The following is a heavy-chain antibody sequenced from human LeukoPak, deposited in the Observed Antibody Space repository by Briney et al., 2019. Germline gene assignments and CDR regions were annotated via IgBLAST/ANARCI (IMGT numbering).Heavy chain of an antibody. Sequence: SETLSLTCTVPGGSISSYYWSWIRQPPGKGLEWIGYIYYSGSTNYNPSLKSRVTISVDTSKNQFSLKLSSVTAADTAVYYCARGYSSSWLAYWGQGTLVTVSS. V-gene: IGHV4-59*01. CDR2: IYYSGST. J-gene: IGHJ4*02. CDR1: GGSISSYY. CDR3: ARGYSSSWLAY. D-gene: IGHD6-13*01.